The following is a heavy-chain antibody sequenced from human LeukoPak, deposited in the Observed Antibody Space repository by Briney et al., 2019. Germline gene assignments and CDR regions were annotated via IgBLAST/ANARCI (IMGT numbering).Heavy chain of an antibody. CDR2: INHSGST. CDR1: GGSFSGYY. V-gene: IGHV4-34*01. Sequence: SETLSLTCAVYGGSFSGYYWSWIRQPPGKGLEWIGEINHSGSTNYNPSLKSRVTISVDTSKNQFSLKLSSVTAADTAVYYCARGGVYCSGGSCCVYDYWGQGTLVTVSS. J-gene: IGHJ4*02. CDR3: ARGGVYCSGGSCCVYDY. D-gene: IGHD2-15*01.